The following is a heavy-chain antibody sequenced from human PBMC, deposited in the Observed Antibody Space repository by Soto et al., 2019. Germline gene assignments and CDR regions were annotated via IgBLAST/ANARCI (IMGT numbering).Heavy chain of an antibody. V-gene: IGHV3-64D*06. J-gene: IGHJ5*02. CDR2: ISSNGGST. Sequence: PGGSLRLSCSASGFTFSSYAMHWVRQAPGKGLEYVSAISSNGGSTYYADSVKGRFTISRDNSKNTLYLQMSSLRAEDTAVYYCVKEELQQLVWFDPWGQGTLVTVSS. D-gene: IGHD6-6*01. CDR3: VKEELQQLVWFDP. CDR1: GFTFSSYA.